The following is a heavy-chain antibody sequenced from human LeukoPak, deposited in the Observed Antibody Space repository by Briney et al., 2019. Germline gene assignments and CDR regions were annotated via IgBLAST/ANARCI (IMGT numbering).Heavy chain of an antibody. CDR2: INSDGSST. CDR3: ARWGSRGHDY. CDR1: GFTFSSYW. J-gene: IGHJ4*02. Sequence: GGSLRLSCAASGFTFSSYWMHWVRHAPGKGLVWVSRINSDGSSTNYADSVKGRFTISRDNAKNTLYLQMNSLGAEDTAVYYCARWGSRGHDYWGQGTLVTVSS. V-gene: IGHV3-74*01. D-gene: IGHD3-16*01.